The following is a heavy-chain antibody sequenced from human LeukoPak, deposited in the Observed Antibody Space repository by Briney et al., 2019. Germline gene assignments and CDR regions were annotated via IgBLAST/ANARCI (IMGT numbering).Heavy chain of an antibody. CDR2: ISSSGSTT. D-gene: IGHD6-19*01. CDR1: GFTFSDYY. CDR3: ARATTGIAVAGGFFDP. J-gene: IGHJ5*02. V-gene: IGHV3-11*01. Sequence: SGGSLRLSCAASGFTFSDYYMSWIRQAPGKGLEWVSYISSSGSTTYYADSVKGRFTISRDNAKNSLYLQMNSLRAEDTAVYYCARATTGIAVAGGFFDPWGQGTLVTVSS.